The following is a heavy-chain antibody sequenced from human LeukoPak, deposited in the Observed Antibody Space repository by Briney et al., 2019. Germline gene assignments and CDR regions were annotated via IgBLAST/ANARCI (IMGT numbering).Heavy chain of an antibody. V-gene: IGHV3-23*01. J-gene: IGHJ4*02. CDR1: GFTFSDHA. CDR3: AKVSWLGTLPSYHFDS. CDR2: IRGTGTTT. D-gene: IGHD6-19*01. Sequence: GGSLRLSCAASGFTFSDHAMSWVRQAPGKGLEWVSAIRGTGTTTFYAASVKGRFTISWDNSKNTADLQMNSLRAEDTAVYYCAKVSWLGTLPSYHFDSWGQGTQVTVSS.